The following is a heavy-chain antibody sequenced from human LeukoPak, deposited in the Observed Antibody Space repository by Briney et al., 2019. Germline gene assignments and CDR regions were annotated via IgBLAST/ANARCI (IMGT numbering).Heavy chain of an antibody. Sequence: GGSLRLSCAASGFTFSTYEMNWVRQAPGKGLEWVSYISSSGSTIYYADSVKGRFTISRDNAKNSLYLQMNSLRAEDTAVYYCARSRVAALQASDYWSQGTLLTVSS. CDR3: ARSRVAALQASDY. CDR1: GFTFSTYE. V-gene: IGHV3-48*03. CDR2: ISSSGSTI. J-gene: IGHJ4*02. D-gene: IGHD6-6*01.